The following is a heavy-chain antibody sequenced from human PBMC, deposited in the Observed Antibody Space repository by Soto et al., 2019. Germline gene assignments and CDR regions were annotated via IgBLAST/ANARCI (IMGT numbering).Heavy chain of an antibody. Sequence: EVQLVESGGDLVQPGGSLRLSCAASGFTFSMHAIHWVRQAPGKGLDFVSGLSGNGRSTYYANSLKGRFTISRDNSKNTLYLQMGSLRAEDTAVYYCARVRQDYGDYDYWGQGTLVTVSS. J-gene: IGHJ4*02. CDR3: ARVRQDYGDYDY. V-gene: IGHV3-64*01. CDR2: LSGNGRST. D-gene: IGHD4-17*01. CDR1: GFTFSMHA.